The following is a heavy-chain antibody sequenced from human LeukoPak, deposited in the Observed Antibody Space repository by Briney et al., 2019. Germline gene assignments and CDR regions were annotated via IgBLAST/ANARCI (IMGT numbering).Heavy chain of an antibody. J-gene: IGHJ4*02. D-gene: IGHD3-22*01. Sequence: VSVKVSCKASGYTFTSYYMHWVRQAPGQGLEWMGIINPSGGSTSYAQKFQGRVTMTRDMSTSTVYMELSSLRSEDTAVYYCARDPHYDSSGYHFDYWGQGTLVTVSS. V-gene: IGHV1-46*01. CDR3: ARDPHYDSSGYHFDY. CDR2: INPSGGST. CDR1: GYTFTSYY.